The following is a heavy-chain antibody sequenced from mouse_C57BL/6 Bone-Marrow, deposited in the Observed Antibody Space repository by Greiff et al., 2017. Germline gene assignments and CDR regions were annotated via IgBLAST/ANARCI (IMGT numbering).Heavy chain of an antibody. Sequence: QVQLQQSGAELVKPGASVKISCKASGYAFSSYWMNWVKQRPGKGLEWIGQIYPGDGDTNYNGKFKGKATLTADKSSSTAYMQLSSLTSEDSAVYFWARNPLYYYGSSQYYFDYWGQGTTLTGSS. CDR3: ARNPLYYYGSSQYYFDY. CDR2: IYPGDGDT. J-gene: IGHJ2*01. CDR1: GYAFSSYW. V-gene: IGHV1-80*01. D-gene: IGHD1-1*01.